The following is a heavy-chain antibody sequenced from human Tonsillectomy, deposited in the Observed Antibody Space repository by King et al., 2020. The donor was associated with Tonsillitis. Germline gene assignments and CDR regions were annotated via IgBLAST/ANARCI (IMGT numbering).Heavy chain of an antibody. Sequence: VQLVESGGGGVQPGRSLRLSCAASGFTFSSYGMHWVRQAPGKGLEWVAVIWDDGSNKYYTDSVKGRLTISRDTSKNTLYLQMNSLRAEDTAVYYCARRGSSGRYFGYFDYWGQGTLVTVSS. D-gene: IGHD1-26*01. J-gene: IGHJ4*02. CDR3: ARRGSSGRYFGYFDY. V-gene: IGHV3-33*01. CDR2: IWDDGSNK. CDR1: GFTFSSYG.